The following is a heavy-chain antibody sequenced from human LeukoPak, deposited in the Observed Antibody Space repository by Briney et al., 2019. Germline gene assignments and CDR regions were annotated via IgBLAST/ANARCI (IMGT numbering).Heavy chain of an antibody. D-gene: IGHD3-9*01. J-gene: IGHJ3*02. CDR3: ARDVGFHYDILTDPPGGDAFDI. Sequence: SETLSLTCTVSGGSISSYYWSWIRQPAGKGLEWIGRIYTSGSTNYNPSLKSRVTMSVDTSKNQFSLKLSSVTAADTAVYYCARDVGFHYDILTDPPGGDAFDIWGRGTMVTVSS. CDR1: GGSISSYY. CDR2: IYTSGST. V-gene: IGHV4-4*07.